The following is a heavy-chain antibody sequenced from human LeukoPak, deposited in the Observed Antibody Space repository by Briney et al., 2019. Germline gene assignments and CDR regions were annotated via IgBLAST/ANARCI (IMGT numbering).Heavy chain of an antibody. CDR3: ASAEPINCSGPPYFDY. Sequence: SETLSLTCAVYGGSFSGYYWSWIRQPPGKGLEWIGEINHSGSTNYNPSLKSRVTISVDTSKNQFSLKLSSVTAADTAVYYCASAEPINCSGPPYFDYWGQGTLVTVSS. CDR1: GGSFSGYY. J-gene: IGHJ4*02. V-gene: IGHV4-34*01. D-gene: IGHD6-19*01. CDR2: INHSGST.